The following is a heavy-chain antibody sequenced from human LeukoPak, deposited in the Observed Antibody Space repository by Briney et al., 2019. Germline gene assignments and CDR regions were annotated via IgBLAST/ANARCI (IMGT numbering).Heavy chain of an antibody. CDR2: ISGSGGST. D-gene: IGHD6-6*01. Sequence: GGSLRLSCAASGFTFSSYAMNWVRQAPGKGLEWVSDISGSGGSTDYADSVRGRFTISRDNSKNTLYLQMNSLRAEDTAVYYCAKDIYISSSYYLDYWGQGTLVTVSS. J-gene: IGHJ4*02. CDR1: GFTFSSYA. V-gene: IGHV3-23*01. CDR3: AKDIYISSSYYLDY.